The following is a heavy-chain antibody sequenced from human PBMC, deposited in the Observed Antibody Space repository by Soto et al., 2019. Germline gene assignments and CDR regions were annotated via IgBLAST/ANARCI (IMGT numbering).Heavy chain of an antibody. V-gene: IGHV4-34*01. D-gene: IGHD6-19*01. Sequence: SETLSLTCAVYGGSFSGYYWSWIRQPPGKGLEWIGEINHSGSTNYNPSLKSRVTISVDTSKNQFSLKLSSVTAADTAVYYCARWYSSGWARHNWFDPWGQGTLVTVSS. CDR1: GGSFSGYY. CDR2: INHSGST. J-gene: IGHJ5*02. CDR3: ARWYSSGWARHNWFDP.